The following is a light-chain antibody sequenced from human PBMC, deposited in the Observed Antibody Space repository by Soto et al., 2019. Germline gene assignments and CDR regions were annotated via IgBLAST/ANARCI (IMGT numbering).Light chain of an antibody. Sequence: DIPMTQSPSTLSASIGDRVTITCRASQSIGSWLAWYQQKPGKAPKLLIYKASTLESGVPSRFSGSGSGTDFTLTISSLQPDDFATYYCQQFNSYSYTFGQGTRLEIK. J-gene: IGKJ2*01. CDR3: QQFNSYSYT. CDR1: QSIGSW. CDR2: KAS. V-gene: IGKV1-5*03.